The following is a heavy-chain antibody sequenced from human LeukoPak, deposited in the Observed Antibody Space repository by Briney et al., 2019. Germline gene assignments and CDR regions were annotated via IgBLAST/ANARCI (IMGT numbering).Heavy chain of an antibody. D-gene: IGHD3-22*01. Sequence: GGSLRLSYAASGFTFSSYGMHWVRQAPGKGLEWVAVIWYDGSNKYYADSVKGRFTISRDNSKNTLYLQMNSLRAEDTAVYYCSRAYATTYYYDSSGYQDNWFDPWGQGTLVTVSS. V-gene: IGHV3-33*01. J-gene: IGHJ5*02. CDR2: IWYDGSNK. CDR3: SRAYATTYYYDSSGYQDNWFDP. CDR1: GFTFSSYG.